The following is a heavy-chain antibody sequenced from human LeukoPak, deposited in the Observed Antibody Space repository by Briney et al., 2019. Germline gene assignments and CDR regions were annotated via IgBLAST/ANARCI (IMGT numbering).Heavy chain of an antibody. J-gene: IGHJ4*02. V-gene: IGHV1-46*01. CDR3: ARERPDYYYFDY. Sequence: ASVKVSCKASGYTFTSYYMHWVRQAPGQGLEWMGIINPSGGSTSYAQKFQGRVTMTRDMSTSTVYMELSRLRSEDTAVYYCARERPDYYYFDYWGQGTLVTVSS. CDR2: INPSGGST. D-gene: IGHD3-10*01. CDR1: GYTFTSYY.